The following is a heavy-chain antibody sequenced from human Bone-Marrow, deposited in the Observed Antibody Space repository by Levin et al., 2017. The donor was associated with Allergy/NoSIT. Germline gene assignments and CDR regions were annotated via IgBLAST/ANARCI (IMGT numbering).Heavy chain of an antibody. V-gene: IGHV3-72*01. CDR2: IANKGGNYNT. CDR1: GFTFTDHY. Sequence: GGSLRLSCAGSGFTFTDHYIDWVRQAPGMGLEWVGRIANKGGNYNTQYAASVKGRFTISRDDSKNSVYLQISSLKTEDTAVYYCADVGHSYGLDVWGEGTAVTVSS. J-gene: IGHJ6*04. D-gene: IGHD5-12*01. CDR3: ADVGHSYGLDV.